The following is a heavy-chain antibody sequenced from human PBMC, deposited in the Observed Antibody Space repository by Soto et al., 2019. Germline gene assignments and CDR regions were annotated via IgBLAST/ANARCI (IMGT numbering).Heavy chain of an antibody. CDR2: IYYSGST. CDR1: GGSISSSSYY. J-gene: IGHJ5*02. Sequence: PSETLSLTCTVSGGSISSSSYYWGWIRQPPGKGLEWIGSIYYSGSTYYNPSLKSRVTISVDTSKNQFSLKLSSVTAADTAVYYCERQFRQSTILTGFLGWFDPWGQGTLVTVS. CDR3: ERQFRQSTILTGFLGWFDP. D-gene: IGHD3-9*01. V-gene: IGHV4-39*01.